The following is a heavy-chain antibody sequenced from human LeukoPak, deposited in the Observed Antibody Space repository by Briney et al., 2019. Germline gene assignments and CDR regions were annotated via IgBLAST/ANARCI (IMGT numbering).Heavy chain of an antibody. CDR3: ARDIVVVPAATLYNWFDP. CDR1: GYTFTSCH. J-gene: IGHJ5*02. Sequence: GASVKVSCKASGYTFTSCHMHWVRQAPGQGLEWMGIINPAGGSTSYAQKFQGRVTMTRDTSTSTVYMELSSLRSEDTAVYYCARDIVVVPAATLYNWFDPWGQGTLVTVSS. CDR2: INPAGGST. V-gene: IGHV1-46*01. D-gene: IGHD2-2*01.